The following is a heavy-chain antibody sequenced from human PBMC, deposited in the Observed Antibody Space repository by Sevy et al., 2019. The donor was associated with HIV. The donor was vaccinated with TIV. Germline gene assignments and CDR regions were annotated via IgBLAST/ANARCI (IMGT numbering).Heavy chain of an antibody. V-gene: IGHV3-30-3*01. J-gene: IGHJ5*02. CDR2: ISYDGSNK. Sequence: GGSLRLSCAASGFTFSSYAMHWVRQAPGKGLEWVAVISYDGSNKYYEDSVKGRFTISRDNSKNTLYLQMNSLRAEDTAVYYCARTFGDEFSPNWFDPWGQGTLVTVSS. D-gene: IGHD3-16*01. CDR1: GFTFSSYA. CDR3: ARTFGDEFSPNWFDP.